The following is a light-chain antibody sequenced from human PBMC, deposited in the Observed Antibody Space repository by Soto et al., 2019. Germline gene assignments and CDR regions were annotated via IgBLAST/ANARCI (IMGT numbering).Light chain of an antibody. J-gene: IGKJ5*01. CDR1: QSVSSSY. Sequence: IVLTQSPGTLSLSPGERATLSCRSSQSVSSSYLAWYQQKPGQAPRLLIYGASSRATGIPDRFSGSGSGTDCNLTISRLEPEEDAGYYCQQHGRSPLSFAEGTRLEIK. CDR2: GAS. CDR3: QQHGRSPLS. V-gene: IGKV3-20*01.